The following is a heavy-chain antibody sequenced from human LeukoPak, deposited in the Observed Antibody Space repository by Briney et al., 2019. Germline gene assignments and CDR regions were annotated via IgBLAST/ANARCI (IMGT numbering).Heavy chain of an antibody. CDR1: GDSICSYY. J-gene: IGHJ4*02. CDR2: IYSSGST. CDR3: ARAGQAYSFDH. D-gene: IGHD4-11*01. V-gene: IGHV4-59*01. Sequence: KPSETLSLTCTVSGDSICSYYWSWIRQLPGKGLEWIAYIYSSGSTHHNPSPKSRVATSVDTSKNQLSLKLNSVTAADAAVYYCARAGQAYSFDHWGQGTLVTVSS.